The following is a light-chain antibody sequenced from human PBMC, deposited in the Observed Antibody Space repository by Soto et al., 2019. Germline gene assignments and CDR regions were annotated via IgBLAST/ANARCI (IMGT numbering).Light chain of an antibody. CDR3: QQYSNWPPIT. Sequence: EIVLTQSPGTLSLSPGERATFSCGASQSVSSSYIAWYQQKRGQAPRRLIYGASIRATGIPDRFSGSGSGTEFTLTISSLQSEDFAVYYCQQYSNWPPITFGQGTRLEIK. V-gene: IGKV3-20*01. J-gene: IGKJ5*01. CDR2: GAS. CDR1: QSVSSSY.